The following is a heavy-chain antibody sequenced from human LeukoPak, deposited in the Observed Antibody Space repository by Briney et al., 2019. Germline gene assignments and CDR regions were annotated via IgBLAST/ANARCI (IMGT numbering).Heavy chain of an antibody. J-gene: IGHJ4*02. CDR1: GGSMSSYY. D-gene: IGHD1-20*01. CDR3: ARRTFNWNDWYFDY. Sequence: NSSETLSLTCTVSGGSMSSYYWSWIRQPPGKGLEWIGYIYYSGSTNYNPSLKSRVTISVDTSKNQFSLQLSSVTAADTAVYYCARRTFNWNDWYFDYWGQGTLVTVSS. CDR2: IYYSGST. V-gene: IGHV4-59*08.